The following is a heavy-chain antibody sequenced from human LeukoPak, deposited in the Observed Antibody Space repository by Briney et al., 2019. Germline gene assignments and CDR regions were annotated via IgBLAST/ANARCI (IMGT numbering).Heavy chain of an antibody. CDR3: AREDSSSSGRWGPYFDY. CDR2: TYYRSKRYN. V-gene: IGHV6-1*01. J-gene: IGHJ4*02. CDR1: GDSVSSNSAA. Sequence: SQTLSLTCAISGDSVSSNSAAWNWIRQSPSRGLEWLGRTYYRSKRYNDYAVSVKSRITINPDTSKNQFSLQLNSVTPEDTAVYYCAREDSSSSGRWGPYFDYWGQGTLVTVSS. D-gene: IGHD6-6*01.